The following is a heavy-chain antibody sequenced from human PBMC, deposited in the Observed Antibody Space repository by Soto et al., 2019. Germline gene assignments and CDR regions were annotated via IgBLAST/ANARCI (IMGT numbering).Heavy chain of an antibody. J-gene: IGHJ6*03. Sequence: SETLSLTCTVSGGSINGFYWTWIRQPPGKGLEYIGYIFYSGSTNYNPSLKSRITMSLDTSKNQFSLKLSSVTAADTAVYFCARSPGWLPIEYYMDVWGKGTTVTVSS. CDR3: ARSPGWLPIEYYMDV. CDR2: IFYSGST. V-gene: IGHV4-59*08. D-gene: IGHD3-22*01. CDR1: GGSINGFY.